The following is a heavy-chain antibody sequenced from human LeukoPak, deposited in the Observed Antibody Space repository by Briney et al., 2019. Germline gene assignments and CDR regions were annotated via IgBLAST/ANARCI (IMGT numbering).Heavy chain of an antibody. Sequence: ASVKVSCKASGYTFTSYYMHWVRQAPGQGLEWMGWINPNSGGTNYAQKFQGRVTMTRDTSISTAYMELSRLRSDDTAVYYCARDGYSGSYYDSDYWGQGTLVTVSS. V-gene: IGHV1-2*02. D-gene: IGHD1-26*01. CDR3: ARDGYSGSYYDSDY. CDR2: INPNSGGT. CDR1: GYTFTSYY. J-gene: IGHJ4*02.